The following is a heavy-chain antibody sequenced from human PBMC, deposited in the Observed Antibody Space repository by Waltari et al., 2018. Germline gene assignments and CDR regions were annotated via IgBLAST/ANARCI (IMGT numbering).Heavy chain of an antibody. V-gene: IGHV1-69*01. CDR2: IIPIFVTA. CDR3: ARVNVAVVTAGFDY. CDR1: GGPFSSYA. Sequence: VQLVQSGAEVKKPGSSVKVSCKASGGPFSSYAISWVRQAPGQGLEWMGGIIPIFVTANYAQKFQGRVTITADESTSTAYMELSSLRSEDTAVYYCARVNVAVVTAGFDYWGQGTLVTVSS. D-gene: IGHD2-21*02. J-gene: IGHJ4*02.